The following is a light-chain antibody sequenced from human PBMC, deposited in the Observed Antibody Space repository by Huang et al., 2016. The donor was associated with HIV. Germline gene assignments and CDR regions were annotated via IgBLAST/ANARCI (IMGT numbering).Light chain of an antibody. J-gene: IGKJ2*03. CDR2: RAS. CDR3: QQFGSSPPYS. CDR1: QSVNNNY. V-gene: IGKV3-20*01. Sequence: EILLTQSPDTLSLSPGERTTLSCRASQSVNNNYLAWYKKKPGQAPRLLIYRASTMATGIPDRFSGSGSGTDFTLTISRLEPDDFAVYYCQQFGSSPPYSFGQGTKLEIK.